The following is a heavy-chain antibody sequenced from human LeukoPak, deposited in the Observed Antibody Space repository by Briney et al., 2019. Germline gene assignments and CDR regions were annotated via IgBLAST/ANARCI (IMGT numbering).Heavy chain of an antibody. CDR1: GFTFSSYG. D-gene: IGHD3-9*01. Sequence: PGRSLRLSCAASGFTFSSYGMHWVRQAPGKGLEWVAVISYDGSNKYYADSVKGRFTISRDNSKNTLYLQMNSLRAEDTAVYYCAKVHPYYDILTPIDYWGQGTLVTVSS. CDR3: AKVHPYYDILTPIDY. V-gene: IGHV3-30*18. CDR2: ISYDGSNK. J-gene: IGHJ4*02.